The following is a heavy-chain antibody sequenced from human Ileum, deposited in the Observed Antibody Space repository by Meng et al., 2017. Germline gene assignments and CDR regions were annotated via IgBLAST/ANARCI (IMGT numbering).Heavy chain of an antibody. CDR2: IKQDESEK. V-gene: IGHV3-7*01. CDR3: AILGFQGIDP. J-gene: IGHJ5*02. CDR1: GFTFSRYS. Sequence: ELVECGGGLVKPGGSLRLSCSGSGFTFSRYSMNWVRQAPGKGLEWVANIKQDESEKYFMDSVKGRFTVSRDNAKNSLYLQMNSLRAEDTAVYYCAILGFQGIDPWGQGTLVTVSS. D-gene: IGHD2/OR15-2a*01.